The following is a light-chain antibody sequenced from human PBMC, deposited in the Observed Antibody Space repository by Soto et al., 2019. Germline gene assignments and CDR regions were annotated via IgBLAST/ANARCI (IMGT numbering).Light chain of an antibody. Sequence: SALTPPPSASGSPGHALTTSCTGTSSNLGGYDYVSWYHHHAGKAPKLVIFAVNKLPSEVHNRFSGSKSGKTASLTVSGLQTEDEADYYCISYAGSNSFVFGTGNK. CDR3: ISYAGSNSFV. V-gene: IGLV2-8*01. J-gene: IGLJ1*01. CDR1: SSNLGGYDY. CDR2: AVN.